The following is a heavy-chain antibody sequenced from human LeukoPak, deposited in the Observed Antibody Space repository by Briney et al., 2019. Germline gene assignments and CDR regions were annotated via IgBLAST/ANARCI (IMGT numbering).Heavy chain of an antibody. CDR2: ISGSGGST. D-gene: IGHD2-21*01. V-gene: IGHV3-23*01. Sequence: QPGGSLRLSCAASGFTFSSYAMSWVRQAPGKGLEWVSAISGSGGSTYYADSVKGRFTISSDNSKNPLYLQMNSLRAEDTAVYYCAKSVRAYCGGDCFYWGQGTLVTVSS. CDR1: GFTFSSYA. CDR3: AKSVRAYCGGDCFY. J-gene: IGHJ4*02.